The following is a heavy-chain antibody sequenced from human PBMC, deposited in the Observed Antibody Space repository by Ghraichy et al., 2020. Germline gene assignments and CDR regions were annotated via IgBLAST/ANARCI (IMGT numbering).Heavy chain of an antibody. V-gene: IGHV1-18*01. CDR1: GYTFTSYG. J-gene: IGHJ6*02. CDR3: ARDIPWSYFAVAANYGMDV. CDR2: ISAYNGNT. D-gene: IGHD6-19*01. Sequence: ASVKVSCKASGYTFTSYGISWVRQVPGQGLEWMGWISAYNGNTNYAQKLQGRVTMTTDTSTSTAYMELRSLRSDDTAVYYCARDIPWSYFAVAANYGMDVWGQGTTVTVSS.